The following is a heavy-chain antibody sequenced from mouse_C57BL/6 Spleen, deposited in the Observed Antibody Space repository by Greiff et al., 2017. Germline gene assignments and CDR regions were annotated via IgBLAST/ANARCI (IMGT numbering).Heavy chain of an antibody. D-gene: IGHD1-1*01. CDR1: GYTFTSYW. CDR3: ARGFAYGSSLAY. Sequence: VQLQQSGAELVKPGASVKLSCKASGYTFTSYWMQWVKQRPGQGLEWIGEIDPSDSYTNYNQKFKGKATLTVATSSSTAYMQLSSLTSEDSAVYCCARGFAYGSSLAYWGQGTTLTVSS. V-gene: IGHV1-50*01. CDR2: IDPSDSYT. J-gene: IGHJ2*01.